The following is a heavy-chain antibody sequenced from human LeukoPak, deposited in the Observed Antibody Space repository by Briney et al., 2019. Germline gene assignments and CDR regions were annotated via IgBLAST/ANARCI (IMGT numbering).Heavy chain of an antibody. CDR1: GYSFSSYW. J-gene: IGHJ3*01. Sequence: GESLKFSCKGSGYSFSSYWIGWVRQMPGKGLEWVGSIYVSDSHTRYGPSFQGLVTISADKSVNTAYLQWRGLKASDSAMYYCARAELGYCSATICYGRAFDFWGQGTLVTVSS. CDR2: IYVSDSHT. V-gene: IGHV5-51*01. D-gene: IGHD2-2*01. CDR3: ARAELGYCSATICYGRAFDF.